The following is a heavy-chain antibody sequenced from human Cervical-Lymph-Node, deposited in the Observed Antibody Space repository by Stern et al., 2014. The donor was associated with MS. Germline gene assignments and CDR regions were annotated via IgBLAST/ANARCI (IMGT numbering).Heavy chain of an antibody. V-gene: IGHV3-30-3*01. CDR2: VSYDGTQR. CDR3: ARGGRGVGLEY. Sequence: QVQLVESGGGVVQPGRSLSLSCVASGFTFSTYALHWVRQAPGKGLERVAFVSYDGTQRNSTDSVKARFTISRDNSKNTLYLHMNSLRDEDTAVYFCARGGRGVGLEYWGQGALVTVSS. J-gene: IGHJ4*02. CDR1: GFTFSTYA. D-gene: IGHD3-10*01.